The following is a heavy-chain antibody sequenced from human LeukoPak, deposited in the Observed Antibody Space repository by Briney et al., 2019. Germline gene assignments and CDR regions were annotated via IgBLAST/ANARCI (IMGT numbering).Heavy chain of an antibody. Sequence: SVKVSCKASGGTFSSYAISWVRQAPGQGLEWMGRIIPILGIANYAQKFQGKVTITADKSTSTAYMELSSLRSEDTAVYYCARETYDFWSGYKGSYYYSMDVWGQGTTVTVSS. CDR1: GGTFSSYA. CDR2: IIPILGIA. CDR3: ARETYDFWSGYKGSYYYSMDV. J-gene: IGHJ6*02. V-gene: IGHV1-69*04. D-gene: IGHD3-3*01.